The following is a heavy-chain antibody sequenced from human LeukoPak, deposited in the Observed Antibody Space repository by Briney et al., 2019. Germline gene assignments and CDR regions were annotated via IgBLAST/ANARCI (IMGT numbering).Heavy chain of an antibody. V-gene: IGHV3-21*01. J-gene: IGHJ5*02. CDR2: ISSSGSFI. Sequence: GGSLRLSCAASGFTFSSYSMNWVRQAPGKGLEWVSSISSSGSFIYYADSVKGRFTTSRDNAKNSLYLQMNSLRADDTAVYYCARVVTAAWDWFDPWGQGTLVTVSS. D-gene: IGHD2-2*01. CDR1: GFTFSSYS. CDR3: ARVVTAAWDWFDP.